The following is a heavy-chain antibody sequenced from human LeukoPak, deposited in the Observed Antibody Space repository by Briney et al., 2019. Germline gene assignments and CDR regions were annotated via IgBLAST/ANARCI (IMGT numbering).Heavy chain of an antibody. V-gene: IGHV4-59*01. CDR2: IYYSGST. Sequence: SETLSLTCAAYGGSFSGYSWSWIRQPPGKGLEWIGYIYYSGSTNYNPSLKSRVTISVDTSKNQFSLKLSSVTAADTAVYYCARGLYPYYWYFDLWGRGTLVTVSS. J-gene: IGHJ2*01. D-gene: IGHD2-2*02. CDR1: GGSFSGYS. CDR3: ARGLYPYYWYFDL.